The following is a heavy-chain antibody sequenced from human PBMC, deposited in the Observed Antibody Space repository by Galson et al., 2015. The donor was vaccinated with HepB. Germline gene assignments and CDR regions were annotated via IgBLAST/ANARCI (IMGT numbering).Heavy chain of an antibody. CDR1: GFTFSSYS. Sequence: SLRLSCAASGFTFSSYSMNWVRQAPGKGLEWVSYISSSSSTIYYADSVKGRFTISRDNAKNSLYLQMNSLRDEDTAVYYCARDGPRWSAAGTRGVDYWGQGTLVTVSS. J-gene: IGHJ4*02. V-gene: IGHV3-48*02. D-gene: IGHD6-13*01. CDR3: ARDGPRWSAAGTRGVDY. CDR2: ISSSSSTI.